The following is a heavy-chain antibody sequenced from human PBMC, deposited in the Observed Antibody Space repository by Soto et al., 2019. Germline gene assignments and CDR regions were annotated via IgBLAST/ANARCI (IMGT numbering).Heavy chain of an antibody. V-gene: IGHV3-30*18. J-gene: IGHJ6*02. D-gene: IGHD3-10*01. CDR1: GFTFSSYG. Sequence: GGSLRLSCAASGFTFSSYGMHWVRQAPGKGLEWVAVISYDGSNKYYADSVKGRFTISRDNSKNTLYLQMNSLRAEDTAVYYGAKDPWFENYYYYGMDVWGQGTTVTVSS. CDR2: ISYDGSNK. CDR3: AKDPWFENYYYYGMDV.